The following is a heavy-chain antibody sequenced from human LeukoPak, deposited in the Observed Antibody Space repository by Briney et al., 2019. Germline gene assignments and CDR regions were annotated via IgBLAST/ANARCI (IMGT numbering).Heavy chain of an antibody. J-gene: IGHJ4*02. CDR3: ARHLSGVTGYTYGRGIDY. V-gene: IGHV3-48*03. Sequence: QPGGSLRLSCAASGFTFSSYEMNWIRQAPGKWLEWVSYISSSGSTIYYADSVKGRFTISRDNAKNSLYLQMISLRAEDTAVYYCARHLSGVTGYTYGRGIDYWGQGTLVTVSS. CDR2: ISSSGSTI. CDR1: GFTFSSYE. D-gene: IGHD5-18*01.